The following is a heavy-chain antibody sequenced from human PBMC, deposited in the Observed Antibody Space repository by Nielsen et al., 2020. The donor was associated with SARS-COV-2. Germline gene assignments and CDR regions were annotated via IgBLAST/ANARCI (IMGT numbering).Heavy chain of an antibody. J-gene: IGHJ4*02. CDR2: ISGSGGST. D-gene: IGHD2-21*01. CDR1: GFTFSSYA. V-gene: IGHV3-23*01. CDR3: AKDEGETLDY. Sequence: GESLKISCAASGFTFSSYAMSGVRQAPGKGLEWVSAISGSGGSTYYADSVKGRFTISRDNSKNTLYLQMNSLRAEDTAVYYCAKDEGETLDYWGQVTLFTVSS.